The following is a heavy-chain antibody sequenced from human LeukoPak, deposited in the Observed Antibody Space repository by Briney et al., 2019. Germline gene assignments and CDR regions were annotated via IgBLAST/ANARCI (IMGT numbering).Heavy chain of an antibody. J-gene: IGHJ4*02. CDR1: GGSFSGYF. CDR2: INHSGST. CDR3: ARVFLVYRRDANNGPADF. Sequence: SETLSLTCAVYGGSFSGYFGTWIRQSPGKGLEWIGEINHSGSTNYNPSLESRVSLSVDPSKNQFSLNLTSVTAADTAVYFCARVFLVYRRDANNGPADFWGQGTLVTVSS. D-gene: IGHD5-24*01. V-gene: IGHV4-34*01.